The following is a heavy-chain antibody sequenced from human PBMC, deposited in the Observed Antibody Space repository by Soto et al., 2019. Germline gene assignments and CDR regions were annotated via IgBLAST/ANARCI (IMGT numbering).Heavy chain of an antibody. CDR1: GFTFRSSP. V-gene: IGHV3-23*01. J-gene: IGHJ5*02. CDR2: INGGDDSK. CDR3: ARGTMFQGRPHMAP. D-gene: IGHD3-10*01. Sequence: GGSLRLSCAVSGFTFRSSPMSWVRRAPGKGLEWVSGINGGDDSKHYAESVRGRFTIIRDNSKNTLLLQMNSLRVEDTAVYYCARGTMFQGRPHMAPWGQGTLVTVSS.